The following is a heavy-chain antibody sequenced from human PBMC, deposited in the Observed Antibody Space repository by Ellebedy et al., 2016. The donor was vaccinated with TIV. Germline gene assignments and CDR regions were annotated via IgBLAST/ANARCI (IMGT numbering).Heavy chain of an antibody. J-gene: IGHJ4*02. CDR3: AKGRGGGSDTSAPRYYFDY. D-gene: IGHD3-22*01. CDR2: ISSTGSRT. Sequence: GESLKISCAASGFTSSSYAMSWVRQAPGKGLEWVSTISSTGSRTYYADSVEGRFIISRDNSKKTLYLQMNSLRAEDTAVYYCAKGRGGGSDTSAPRYYFDYWGLGTLVTVSS. V-gene: IGHV3-23*01. CDR1: GFTSSSYA.